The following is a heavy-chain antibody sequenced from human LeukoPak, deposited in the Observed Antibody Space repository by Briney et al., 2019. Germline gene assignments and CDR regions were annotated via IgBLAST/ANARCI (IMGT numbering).Heavy chain of an antibody. V-gene: IGHV4-59*01. J-gene: IGHJ4*02. CDR2: IYYSGST. D-gene: IGHD5-24*01. CDR3: ARDLSGDGYNFYFDY. CDR1: GGSISSYY. Sequence: SETLSLTCTVSGGSISSYYWSWIRQPPGKGLERIGYIYYSGSTNYNPSLKSRVTISEDTSKNQFSLKVSSVTAADTAVYYCARDLSGDGYNFYFDYWGQGTLVTVSS.